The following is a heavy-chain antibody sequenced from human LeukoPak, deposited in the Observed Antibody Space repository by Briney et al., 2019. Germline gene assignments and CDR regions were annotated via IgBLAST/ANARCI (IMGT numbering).Heavy chain of an antibody. CDR1: GGSISSSSYY. V-gene: IGHV4-39*07. CDR2: IYYSGST. D-gene: IGHD3-10*01. J-gene: IGHJ3*02. Sequence: PSETLSLTCTVSGGSISSSSYYWGWIRQPPGKGLEWIGSIYYSGSTYYNPSLKSRVTISVDTSKNQFSLKLSSVTAADTAVYYCARDAITMVRGVIITWGAFDIWGQGTMVTVSS. CDR3: ARDAITMVRGVIITWGAFDI.